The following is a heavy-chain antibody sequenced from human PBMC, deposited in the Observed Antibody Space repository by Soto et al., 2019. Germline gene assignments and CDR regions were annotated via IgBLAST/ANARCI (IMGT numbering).Heavy chain of an antibody. Sequence: GGSLRLSCAASGFTFSSYAMHWVGQAPGKGLEWVAVISYDGSNKYYADSVKGRFTISRDNSKNTLYLQMNSLRAEDTAVYYCARDMYYYDSSGYYYSLDYWGQGTLATVSS. D-gene: IGHD3-22*01. CDR3: ARDMYYYDSSGYYYSLDY. CDR1: GFTFSSYA. J-gene: IGHJ4*02. CDR2: ISYDGSNK. V-gene: IGHV3-30-3*01.